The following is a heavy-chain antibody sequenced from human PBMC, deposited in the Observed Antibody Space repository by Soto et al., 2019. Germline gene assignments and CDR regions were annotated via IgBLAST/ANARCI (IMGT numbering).Heavy chain of an antibody. V-gene: IGHV1-69*02. J-gene: IGHJ4*02. Sequence: QVQLVQSGAEVKKPGSSVKVSCKASGGTFSSYTISWVRQAPGQGLEWMGRIIPILGIANYAQKFQGRVTITADKYTSTAYMELSSLRSEDTAVYYCARVSRGYCSSTSCHHYDYWGQGTLVTVSS. CDR1: GGTFSSYT. D-gene: IGHD2-2*01. CDR3: ARVSRGYCSSTSCHHYDY. CDR2: IIPILGIA.